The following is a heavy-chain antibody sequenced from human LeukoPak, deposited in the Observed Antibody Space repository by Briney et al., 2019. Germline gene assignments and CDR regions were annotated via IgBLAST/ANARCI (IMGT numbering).Heavy chain of an antibody. J-gene: IGHJ3*02. CDR1: WFTVSSNY. Sequence: PGGSLRLSCSASWFTVSSNYMSWVRQAPGKGLEWVSSIYSGGSTYYADSVKGRFTISRDNSKNTVYLQMNSLRAEDTAVYFCARVRLDSSERNLDAFENWGQGTMVSVSS. D-gene: IGHD1-14*01. V-gene: IGHV3-53*01. CDR2: IYSGGST. CDR3: ARVRLDSSERNLDAFEN.